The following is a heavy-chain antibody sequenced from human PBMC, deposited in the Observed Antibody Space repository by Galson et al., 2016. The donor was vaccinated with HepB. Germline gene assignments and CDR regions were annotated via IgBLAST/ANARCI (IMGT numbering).Heavy chain of an antibody. J-gene: IGHJ6*02. D-gene: IGHD5-12*01. CDR3: ARELRSGRSFNHYGMDV. Sequence: SLRLSCAASGFRFTDYGMHWFRQAPGKGLEWVAVISYDGRDKNYGESVRGRFTISRDNSKNTLSLQMNRLRAEDTALYYCARELRSGRSFNHYGMDVWGQGTTVIVSS. V-gene: IGHV3-33*01. CDR2: ISYDGRDK. CDR1: GFRFTDYG.